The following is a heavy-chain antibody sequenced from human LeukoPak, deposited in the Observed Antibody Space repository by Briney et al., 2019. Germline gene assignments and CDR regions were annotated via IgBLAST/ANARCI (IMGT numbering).Heavy chain of an antibody. CDR2: TNPNSGAT. V-gene: IGHV1-2*02. J-gene: IGHJ4*02. Sequence: GASVMVTCKASGYTLTGHYMHWVRQAPGQGLEWMGWTNPNSGATNYAQKFQGRVTMTRDTSINTAYMELSRLRSDDTAVYYCVRVNYYGRVDSFDYWGQGSPVTVSS. D-gene: IGHD3-10*01. CDR3: VRVNYYGRVDSFDY. CDR1: GYTLTGHY.